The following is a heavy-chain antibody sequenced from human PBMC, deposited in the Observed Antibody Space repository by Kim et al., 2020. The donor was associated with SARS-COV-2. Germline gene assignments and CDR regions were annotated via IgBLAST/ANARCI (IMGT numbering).Heavy chain of an antibody. J-gene: IGHJ5*02. V-gene: IGHV4-39*07. CDR2: IYYGGST. Sequence: SETLSITCSVSGGSISTSSYYWGWIRQPPGKGLEWIGSIYYGGSTYYNPSLKSRVSISIATPKNQFSLSLTSVTAADTAVYYCARSNRQYDTWFDPWGQG. CDR1: GGSISTSSYY. CDR3: ARSNRQYDTWFDP.